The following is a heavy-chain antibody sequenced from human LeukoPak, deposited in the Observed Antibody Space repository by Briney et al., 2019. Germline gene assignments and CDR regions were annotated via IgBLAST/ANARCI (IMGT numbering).Heavy chain of an antibody. CDR1: GGSISSSSYY. CDR2: IYYSGST. D-gene: IGHD6-13*01. V-gene: IGHV4-39*01. J-gene: IGHJ4*02. CDR3: ARGVPRGSWPVYYFDY. Sequence: PSETLSLTCTVSGGSISSSSYYWGWIRQPPGKGLEWIGSIYYSGSTYYNPSLKSRVTISVDTSKNQFSLKLSSVTAADTAVYYCARGVPRGSWPVYYFDYWGQGTLVTVSS.